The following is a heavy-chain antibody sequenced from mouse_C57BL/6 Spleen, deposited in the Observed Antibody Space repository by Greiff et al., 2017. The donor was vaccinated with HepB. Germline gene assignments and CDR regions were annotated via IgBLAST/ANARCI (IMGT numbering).Heavy chain of an antibody. J-gene: IGHJ4*01. CDR2: ISSGGDYI. Sequence: EVMLVESGEGLVKPGGSLKLSCAASGFTFSSYAMSWVRQTPEKRLEWVAYISSGGDYIYYADTVKGRFTISRDNARNTLYLQMSSRKSEDTAMYYCTRAMAHYYAMDYWGQGTSVTVSS. D-gene: IGHD1-1*02. V-gene: IGHV5-9-1*02. CDR3: TRAMAHYYAMDY. CDR1: GFTFSSYA.